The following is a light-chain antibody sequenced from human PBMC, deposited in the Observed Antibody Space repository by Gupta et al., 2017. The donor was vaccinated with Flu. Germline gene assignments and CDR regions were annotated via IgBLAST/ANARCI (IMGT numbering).Light chain of an antibody. CDR1: SSDIGSYNY. J-gene: IGLJ2*01. CDR2: GVT. V-gene: IGLV2-14*01. Sequence: QSALTQPASVSGSPGQSITISCTGTSSDIGSYNYVSWYQQHPGQAPKLLIYGVTNRPSGVSNRFSASKSGDTASLTISGLQAEDEADYYFSSCTSTSTLVFGGGTKLTVL. CDR3: SSCTSTSTLV.